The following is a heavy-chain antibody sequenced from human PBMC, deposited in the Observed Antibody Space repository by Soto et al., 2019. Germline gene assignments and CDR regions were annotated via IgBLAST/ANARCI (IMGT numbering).Heavy chain of an antibody. Sequence: FLRLSCEASGFTFTAYDMNWVRQAPGKGLEWVSVVNGNGGSTYYADSVKGRFSISRDDSKNTAYLQMNSLRAEDTAVYYCRAYSYGQGVDYWGQGTLVTVSS. V-gene: IGHV3-23*01. CDR1: GFTFTAYD. J-gene: IGHJ4*02. CDR2: VNGNGGST. D-gene: IGHD5-18*01. CDR3: RAYSYGQGVDY.